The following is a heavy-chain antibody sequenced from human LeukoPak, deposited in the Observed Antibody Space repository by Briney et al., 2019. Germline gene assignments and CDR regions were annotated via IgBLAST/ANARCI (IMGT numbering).Heavy chain of an antibody. D-gene: IGHD3-3*01. Sequence: SETLSLTCAVYGGSFSGYYWSWIRQPPGKGLEWIGEINHSGSTNYNPSLKSRVTISVDTSKNQFSLKLSSVTAADTAVYYCARHGLAYYDFWSGSGYYMDVWGKGTTVTVSS. CDR2: INHSGST. V-gene: IGHV4-34*01. J-gene: IGHJ6*03. CDR1: GGSFSGYY. CDR3: ARHGLAYYDFWSGSGYYMDV.